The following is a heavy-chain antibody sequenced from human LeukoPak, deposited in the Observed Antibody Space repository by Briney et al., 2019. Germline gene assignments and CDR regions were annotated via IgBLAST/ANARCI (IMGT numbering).Heavy chain of an antibody. CDR3: ARVMGRFGEFYFDY. Sequence: GGSLRLSCAASGFTVSSNYMSWVRQAPGKGLEWVSLIYSGGSTYYADSVKGRFTISRDNSKNTLYLQMNSLRAEDTAVYYCARVMGRFGEFYFDYWGQGTLVTVSS. CDR1: GFTVSSNY. J-gene: IGHJ4*02. D-gene: IGHD3-10*01. CDR2: IYSGGST. V-gene: IGHV3-66*01.